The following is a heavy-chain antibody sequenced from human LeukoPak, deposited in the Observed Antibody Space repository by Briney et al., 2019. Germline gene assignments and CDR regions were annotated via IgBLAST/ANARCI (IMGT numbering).Heavy chain of an antibody. CDR2: INHSGST. D-gene: IGHD4-11*01. Sequence: SETLSLTCAVYGGSFSGYYWTWIRQPPGKGLEWIGEINHSGSTNYNPSLKSRVTISVDTSKNQFSLKLSSVTAADTAVYYCARRVEYSKAWDYWGQGTLVTVSS. CDR3: ARRVEYSKAWDY. J-gene: IGHJ4*02. V-gene: IGHV4-34*01. CDR1: GGSFSGYY.